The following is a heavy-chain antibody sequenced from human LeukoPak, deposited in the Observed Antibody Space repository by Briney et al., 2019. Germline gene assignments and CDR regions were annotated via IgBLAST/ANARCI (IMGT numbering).Heavy chain of an antibody. V-gene: IGHV3-49*04. CDR1: GFTFGDYA. J-gene: IGHJ4*02. CDR3: TREVGATDY. CDR2: IRSKAYGGTT. Sequence: GGSLRLSCTASGFTFGDYAISWVRQAPGKGLEWVGFIRSKAYGGTTEYAASVKGRFTISRDDSKSIAYLQMNSLKTEDTAVYYCTREVGATDYWGQGTLVTVSS. D-gene: IGHD1-26*01.